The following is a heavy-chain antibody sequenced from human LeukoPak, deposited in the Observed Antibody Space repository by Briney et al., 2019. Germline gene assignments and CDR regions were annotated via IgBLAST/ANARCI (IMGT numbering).Heavy chain of an antibody. V-gene: IGHV3-7*03. CDR1: GFALSSFW. J-gene: IGHJ4*02. D-gene: IGHD3-3*01. Sequence: PGGSLRLSCAASGFALSSFWMRWVRQAPGKGLEWVANIKKDGSQKYYVDSVEGRFTISRDNAKNSLYLQMDSLRVDDTAVYYCTRVFGGYDVSDYWGQGTLVTVSS. CDR3: TRVFGGYDVSDY. CDR2: IKKDGSQK.